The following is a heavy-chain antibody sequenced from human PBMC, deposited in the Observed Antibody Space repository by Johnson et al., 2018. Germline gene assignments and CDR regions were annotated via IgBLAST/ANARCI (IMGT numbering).Heavy chain of an antibody. D-gene: IGHD2/OR15-2a*01. Sequence: QVQLQQWGAGLLKPSETLSLTCAVYGGSFSGHYWSWIRQPPGKGLEWIGEINHRGSTIYNPALMSRIPISVDTSKNLFSLRLSSVTAADMAVYYCARDFSFWGQGTLVTVSS. CDR2: INHRGST. J-gene: IGHJ4*02. V-gene: IGHV4-34*01. CDR3: ARDFSF. CDR1: GGSFSGHY.